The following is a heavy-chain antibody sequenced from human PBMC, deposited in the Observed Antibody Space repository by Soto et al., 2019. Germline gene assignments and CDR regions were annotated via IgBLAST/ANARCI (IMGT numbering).Heavy chain of an antibody. V-gene: IGHV4-39*02. CDR2: VYYAGST. CDR1: GGSLSTDSHY. CDR3: ARRTNYGDYSFDY. J-gene: IGHJ4*02. Sequence: SETLSLTCTLSGGSLSTDSHYWGWIRQPPGKGLEWIGSVYYAGSTYKTPSLHSRVTISVDTSKNHFSLKLNSVTAADTAVYYCARRTNYGDYSFDYWGQGTLVTVSS. D-gene: IGHD4-17*01.